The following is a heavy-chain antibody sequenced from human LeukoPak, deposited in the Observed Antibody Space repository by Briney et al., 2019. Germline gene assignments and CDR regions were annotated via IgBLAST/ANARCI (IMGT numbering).Heavy chain of an antibody. Sequence: GESLKISCKGSGYSFTSYWIGWVRQMPGKGLEWMGIIYPGDSDTRYSPSFQGQVTISADKSISTAYLQWSSLKASDTAMYYCARLGGSGSYLLNWFDPWGQGTLVTVSS. CDR2: IYPGDSDT. V-gene: IGHV5-51*01. CDR3: ARLGGSGSYLLNWFDP. J-gene: IGHJ5*02. D-gene: IGHD3-10*01. CDR1: GYSFTSYW.